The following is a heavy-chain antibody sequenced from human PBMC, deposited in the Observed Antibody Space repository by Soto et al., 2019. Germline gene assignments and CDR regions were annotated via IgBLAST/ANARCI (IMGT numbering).Heavy chain of an antibody. J-gene: IGHJ5*02. Sequence: PGEFLRSCGKGSGYAFASYWIAWVRQMPGKGLEWMGIIYPGGSDTRYSPSFQGQVTISADKSITTAYLQWSSLKASDTAMYYCARGYCTTTICDPWFDPWGQGTLVTVPQ. CDR3: ARGYCTTTICDPWFDP. V-gene: IGHV5-51*01. CDR1: GYAFASYW. CDR2: IYPGGSDT. D-gene: IGHD2-2*01.